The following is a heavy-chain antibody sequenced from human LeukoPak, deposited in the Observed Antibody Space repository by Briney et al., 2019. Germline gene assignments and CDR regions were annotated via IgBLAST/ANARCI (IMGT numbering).Heavy chain of an antibody. V-gene: IGHV4-59*01. CDR2: IYYSGST. Sequence: SETLSLTCTVSGGSIRNYYWSWIRQPPGKGVEWRGYIYYSGSTNYNPSLKSRVTMSVDTSKNQFSLKLSSVAAADTGVYYCARGPAAAGPDYPDYYGMDVWGQGTTVTVSS. CDR1: GGSIRNYY. J-gene: IGHJ6*02. D-gene: IGHD6-13*01. CDR3: ARGPAAAGPDYPDYYGMDV.